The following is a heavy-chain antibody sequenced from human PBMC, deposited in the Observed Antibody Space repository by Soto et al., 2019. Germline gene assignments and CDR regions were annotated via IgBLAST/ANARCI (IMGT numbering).Heavy chain of an antibody. V-gene: IGHV4-59*01. CDR2: IHYSGTT. CDR1: GGSMRNYF. D-gene: IGHD6-13*01. J-gene: IGHJ4*02. Sequence: PSETLSLICTVSGGSMRNYFWTWIRQPPGKGLEWIGYIHYSGTTSFFPSYNPSLRSRVTISEDTSKNQFSLKLLSVTTADTAVYFCAAGEASSRNLAPYYLDFWGQGTLVTVSS. CDR3: AAGEASSRNLAPYYLDF.